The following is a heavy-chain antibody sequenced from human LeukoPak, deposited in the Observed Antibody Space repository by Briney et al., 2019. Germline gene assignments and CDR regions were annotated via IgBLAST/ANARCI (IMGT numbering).Heavy chain of an antibody. V-gene: IGHV4-34*01. CDR1: GGSFSGYY. Sequence: SETLSLTRAVYGGSFSGYYWSWIRQPPGKGLEWIGEINHSGSTNYNPSLKSRVTISVDTSKNQFSLKLSSVTAADTAVYYCARGSGAPYYYYGMDVWGQGTTVTVSS. CDR2: INHSGST. D-gene: IGHD2-15*01. CDR3: ARGSGAPYYYYGMDV. J-gene: IGHJ6*02.